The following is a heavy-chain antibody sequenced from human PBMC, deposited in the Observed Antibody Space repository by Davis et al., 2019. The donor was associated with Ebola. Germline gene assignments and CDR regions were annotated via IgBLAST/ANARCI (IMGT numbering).Heavy chain of an antibody. Sequence: GGSLRLSCAASGFTFSSYWMSWVRQAPGKGLEWVANIKQDGSEKYYVDSVKGRFTISRDNAKNSLYLQMNSLRAEDTAVYYCAKTMGRTTVNYYYYYGMDVWGQGTTVTVSS. CDR2: IKQDGSEK. D-gene: IGHD4-17*01. CDR3: AKTMGRTTVNYYYYYGMDV. V-gene: IGHV3-7*03. J-gene: IGHJ6*02. CDR1: GFTFSSYW.